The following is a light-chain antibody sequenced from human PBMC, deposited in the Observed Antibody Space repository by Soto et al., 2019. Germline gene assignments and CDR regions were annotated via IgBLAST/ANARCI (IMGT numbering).Light chain of an antibody. J-gene: IGLJ1*01. Sequence: SSLTQPASVSGSPGQSITISCTGSRSDIGAYDYVSWYQQRPVKAPKLMIFDVTNRPSGVSDRFSGSKSGNTASLTISGLQTEDEADYYCSSYTSSSTPYVFGTGTKLTVL. CDR3: SSYTSSSTPYV. CDR1: RSDIGAYDY. CDR2: DVT. V-gene: IGLV2-14*01.